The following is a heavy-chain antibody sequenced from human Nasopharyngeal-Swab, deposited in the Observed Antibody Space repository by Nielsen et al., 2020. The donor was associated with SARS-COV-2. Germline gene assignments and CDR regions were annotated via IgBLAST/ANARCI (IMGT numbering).Heavy chain of an antibody. D-gene: IGHD1-26*01. J-gene: IGHJ4*02. V-gene: IGHV3-23*01. CDR3: AKDRSGSYDY. CDR1: GFSFNTYA. Sequence: GGSLKISCAASGFSFNTYAMSWVRQAPGKGLEWVSAITSSGANTYYADSVKGRFTISRDNSKNTLYLQMNSLRADDTAVYYCAKDRSGSYDYWGQGTLVTVSS. CDR2: ITSSGANT.